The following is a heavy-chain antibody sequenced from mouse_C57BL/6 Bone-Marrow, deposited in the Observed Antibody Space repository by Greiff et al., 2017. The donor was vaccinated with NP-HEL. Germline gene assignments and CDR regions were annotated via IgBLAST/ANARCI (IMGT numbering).Heavy chain of an antibody. CDR1: GYTFTSYG. V-gene: IGHV1-81*01. Sequence: QVQLKESGAELARPGASVKLSCKASGYTFTSYGISWVKQRTGQGLEWIGEIYPRSGNTYYNEKFKGKATLTADKSSSTAYMELRSLTSEDSAVYFCARKGGSAVYYFDYWGQGTTLTVSS. D-gene: IGHD6-1*01. J-gene: IGHJ2*01. CDR3: ARKGGSAVYYFDY. CDR2: IYPRSGNT.